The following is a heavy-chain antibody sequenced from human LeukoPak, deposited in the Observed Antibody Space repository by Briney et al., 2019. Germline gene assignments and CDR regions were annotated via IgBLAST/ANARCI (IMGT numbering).Heavy chain of an antibody. CDR3: AKDIEIVEMATIWSYFDY. J-gene: IGHJ4*02. D-gene: IGHD5-24*01. CDR2: ISGSGGST. V-gene: IGHV3-23*01. CDR1: GFTFSNYA. Sequence: GGSLRLSCAASGFTFSNYAMSWVRQAPGKGLEWVSAISGSGGSTYYADSVKGRFAISRDNSKNTLYLQMNSLRAEDTAVYYCAKDIEIVEMATIWSYFDYWGQGTLVTVSS.